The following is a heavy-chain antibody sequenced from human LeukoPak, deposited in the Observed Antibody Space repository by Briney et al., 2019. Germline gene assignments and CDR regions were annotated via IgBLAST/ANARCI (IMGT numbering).Heavy chain of an antibody. J-gene: IGHJ4*02. Sequence: PGGSLRLSCAASGFTFSSYIMNWVRQAPGKGLEWVAFIRYDGSNKYYADSVKGRFTISRDNSKNTLYLQMNSLRAEDTAVYYCAKDPPIKRSPTRFHWGQGTLVTVSS. D-gene: IGHD3-10*02. CDR1: GFTFSSYI. CDR2: IRYDGSNK. CDR3: AKDPPIKRSPTRFH. V-gene: IGHV3-30*02.